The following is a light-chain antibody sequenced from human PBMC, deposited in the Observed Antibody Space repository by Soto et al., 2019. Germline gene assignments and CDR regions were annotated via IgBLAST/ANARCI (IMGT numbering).Light chain of an antibody. V-gene: IGKV1-39*01. CDR2: AAS. Sequence: DIQMTQSPSSLSASVGDRVTITCRASESISRHLNWYQQKPGKAPNLLIYAASTLQNGVPSRFSGSGSGTDFPLTISSLQPEDFATCYCQQSYSTLSISFGQGTRLEIK. CDR1: ESISRH. CDR3: QQSYSTLSIS. J-gene: IGKJ5*01.